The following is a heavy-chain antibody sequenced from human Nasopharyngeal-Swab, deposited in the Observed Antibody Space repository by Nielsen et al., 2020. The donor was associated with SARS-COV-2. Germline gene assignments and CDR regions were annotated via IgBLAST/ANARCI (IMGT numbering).Heavy chain of an antibody. CDR2: ISGSGGST. CDR1: GFSFSSYA. J-gene: IGHJ4*02. V-gene: IGHV3-23*01. CDR3: AKDRGVGALDY. D-gene: IGHD1-26*01. Sequence: GESLKISCAASGFSFSSYAMHWVRQAPGKGLEWVSAISGSGGSTYYADSVKGRFTISRDNSKNTLYLQMNSLRAEDTAVYYCAKDRGVGALDYWGQGTLVTVSS.